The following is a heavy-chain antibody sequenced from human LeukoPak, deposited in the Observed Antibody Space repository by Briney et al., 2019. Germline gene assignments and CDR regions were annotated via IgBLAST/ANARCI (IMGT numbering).Heavy chain of an antibody. Sequence: PSETQSLTRTVSGGSISSYYWSWIRQPPRKGLEWIGYIYYSGSTNYNPSLKSRVTISVDTSKNQFSLKLSSVTAADTAVYYCAREYGSESYFDYWGQGTLVTVSS. CDR2: IYYSGST. J-gene: IGHJ4*02. CDR1: GGSISSYY. D-gene: IGHD3-10*01. V-gene: IGHV4-59*01. CDR3: AREYGSESYFDY.